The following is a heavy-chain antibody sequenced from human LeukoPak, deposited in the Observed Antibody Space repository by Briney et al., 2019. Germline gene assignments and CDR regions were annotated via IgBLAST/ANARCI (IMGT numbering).Heavy chain of an antibody. CDR3: ARDPYSGSYGNYYYYFMDV. CDR1: GFTFSSSS. D-gene: IGHD1-26*01. J-gene: IGHJ6*03. Sequence: PGGTLRLSCAASGFTFSSSSMSWVRQAPGKGLEWVSVISGSGETTFYADSVRGRFTISRDNSKSTLYLQMNSLRAEDTAVYYCARDPYSGSYGNYYYYFMDVWGKGTTVTISS. CDR2: ISGSGETT. V-gene: IGHV3-23*01.